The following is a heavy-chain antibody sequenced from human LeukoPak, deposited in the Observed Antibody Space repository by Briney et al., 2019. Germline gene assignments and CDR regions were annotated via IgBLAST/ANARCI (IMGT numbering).Heavy chain of an antibody. D-gene: IGHD3-9*01. Sequence: SETLSLTCSVSGGSISDTTYFWGSIRQPPGKGLEWIGSIYSSGSTYYNPTIKSRGTVYIDTSRNQFSLKLTSVAAAETAVYYCARSGYYDILSGYIYFFDYWGQGTLVTVSS. J-gene: IGHJ4*02. CDR2: IYSSGST. CDR1: GGSISDTTYF. CDR3: ARSGYYDILSGYIYFFDY. V-gene: IGHV4-39*01.